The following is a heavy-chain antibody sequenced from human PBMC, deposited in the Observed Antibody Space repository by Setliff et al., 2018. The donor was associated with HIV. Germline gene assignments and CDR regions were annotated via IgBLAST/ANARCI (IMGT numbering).Heavy chain of an antibody. J-gene: IGHJ4*02. CDR1: GVSIPTNY. Sequence: PSETLSLTCNISGVSIPTNYWNWIRQPAGKGLEWIGRIYTTGGTNYNPALKSRVTMSIDTSKNQISLKLNSVTAEDTATYYCARSNPGITAGLLAYWGPGSLVAISS. CDR3: ARSNPGITAGLLAY. V-gene: IGHV4-4*07. D-gene: IGHD6-13*01. CDR2: IYTTGGT.